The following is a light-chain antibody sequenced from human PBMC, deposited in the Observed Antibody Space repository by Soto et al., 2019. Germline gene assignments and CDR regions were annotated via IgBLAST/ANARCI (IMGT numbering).Light chain of an antibody. Sequence: VVTQSPLSLPVTPGEPASISCRSSQSLLHRNGFNYLDWYVKKPGQSPQLLIYVASNRASGVPDRFSGSGSGTDFTLKISRVEAEDVGVYYCMQALQTPTTSCQGTRLEVK. V-gene: IGKV2-28*01. CDR2: VAS. J-gene: IGKJ5*01. CDR1: QSLLHRNGFNY. CDR3: MQALQTPTT.